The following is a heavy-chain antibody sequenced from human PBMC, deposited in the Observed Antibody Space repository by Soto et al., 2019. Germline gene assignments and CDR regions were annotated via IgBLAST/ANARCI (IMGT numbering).Heavy chain of an antibody. Sequence: WETLSLTCAVYGGSFSAYYWSWIRQPPGKGLEWIGQIFHGGSTNYSPSLKSRVTISVDTSKNLFSLELSSVTAADTAVYYCARPHYDSNTFYSFFDYWGQGTLVTVSS. CDR1: GGSFSAYY. D-gene: IGHD3-22*01. CDR3: ARPHYDSNTFYSFFDY. CDR2: IFHGGST. J-gene: IGHJ4*02. V-gene: IGHV4-34*12.